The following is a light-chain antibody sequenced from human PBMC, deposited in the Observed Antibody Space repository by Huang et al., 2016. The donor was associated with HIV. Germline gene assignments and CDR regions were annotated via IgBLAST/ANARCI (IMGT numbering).Light chain of an antibody. CDR2: DAS. CDR1: QDISNY. Sequence: DIQMTQSPSSLSASVGDRVTITCQASQDISNYLNWYQQKPGKAPKLQIYDASNLETGVPSRFSGSGSGTDFTFTISSLQPEDIATYYCQQYDNLSFTFGPGTKVDIK. CDR3: QQYDNLSFT. J-gene: IGKJ3*01. V-gene: IGKV1-33*01.